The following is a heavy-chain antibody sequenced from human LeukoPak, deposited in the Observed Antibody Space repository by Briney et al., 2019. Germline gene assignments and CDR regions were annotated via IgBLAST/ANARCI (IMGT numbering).Heavy chain of an antibody. J-gene: IGHJ4*02. CDR2: MNPKSANT. Sequence: ASEKVSCKASGYTFTAYDLNWVRQATGQGLEWMGWMNPKSANTGYAQKFQGRVTMTRDTSINTAYMELSSLRSEDTAIYYCARGKLTHGDYVAVDFWGQGTLVTVSS. CDR1: GYTFTAYD. D-gene: IGHD4-17*01. CDR3: ARGKLTHGDYVAVDF. V-gene: IGHV1-8*01.